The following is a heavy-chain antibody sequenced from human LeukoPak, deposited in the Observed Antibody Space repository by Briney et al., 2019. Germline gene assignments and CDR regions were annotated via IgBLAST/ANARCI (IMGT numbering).Heavy chain of an antibody. CDR1: GGSISSSSYY. J-gene: IGHJ3*02. CDR2: IYYSGST. CDR3: ARGPKDSAFDI. V-gene: IGHV4-39*07. Sequence: PSETLSLTCTVSGGSISSSSYYWGWIRQPPGKGLEWIGSIYYSGSTYYNPSLKSRVTISVDTSKNQFSLKLSSVTAADTAVYYCARGPKDSAFDIWGQGTIVTVSS. D-gene: IGHD5-18*01.